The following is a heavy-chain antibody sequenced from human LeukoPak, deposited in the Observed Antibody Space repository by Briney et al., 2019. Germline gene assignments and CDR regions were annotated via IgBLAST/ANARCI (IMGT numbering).Heavy chain of an antibody. Sequence: SETLSLTCTVSGGSISSSSYYWGWIRQPPGKGLEWIGSIYYSGSTYYNPSLKSRVTISVDTSKNQFSLKLSSVTAADTAVYYCARAPSYYYDSSAGYYFDYWGQGTLVTVSS. J-gene: IGHJ4*02. D-gene: IGHD3-22*01. CDR2: IYYSGST. CDR3: ARAPSYYYDSSAGYYFDY. CDR1: GGSISSSSYY. V-gene: IGHV4-39*07.